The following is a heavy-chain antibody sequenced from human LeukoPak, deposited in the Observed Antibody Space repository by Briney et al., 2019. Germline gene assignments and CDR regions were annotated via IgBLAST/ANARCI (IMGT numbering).Heavy chain of an antibody. CDR2: IRSKASGGTT. CDR3: TRGYSIDY. Sequence: PGRSLRLPCTASGFTFGDYAISWFPWSRGRGREWVGFIRSKASGGTTEDTASVIGRFTISRDDSKSIAYLQMNSVIAEDTAIYYCTRGYSIDYWGQGTQVTVSS. V-gene: IGHV3-49*01. J-gene: IGHJ4*02. D-gene: IGHD4-11*01. CDR1: GFTFGDYA.